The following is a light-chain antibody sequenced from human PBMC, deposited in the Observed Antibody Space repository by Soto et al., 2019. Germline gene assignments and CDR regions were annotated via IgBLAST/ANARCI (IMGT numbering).Light chain of an antibody. CDR3: SSYTTSYFYV. Sequence: QSALTQPASVSWSPGQSITISCTGSGSDIGAYDDVSWYQQHPGKAPKLLIYGVKNRPSGVSYRFSASKSAFTASLTISGLQAEDEAHYYCSSYTTSYFYVFGPGTKLTVL. CDR1: GSDIGAYDD. CDR2: GVK. V-gene: IGLV2-14*01. J-gene: IGLJ1*01.